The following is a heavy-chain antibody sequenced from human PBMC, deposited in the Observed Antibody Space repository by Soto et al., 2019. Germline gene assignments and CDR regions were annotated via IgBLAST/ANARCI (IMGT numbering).Heavy chain of an antibody. CDR2: ISYDGSNK. Sequence: PGGSLRLSCAASGFIFRNYAMHWVRQAPGKGLEWVAVISYDGSNKYYADSVKGRFTISRDNSKNTLYLQVNSLRSEDTAVYYCARNDYATYYFDYWGQGALVTVSS. J-gene: IGHJ4*02. V-gene: IGHV3-30-3*01. CDR1: GFIFRNYA. CDR3: ARNDYATYYFDY. D-gene: IGHD4-17*01.